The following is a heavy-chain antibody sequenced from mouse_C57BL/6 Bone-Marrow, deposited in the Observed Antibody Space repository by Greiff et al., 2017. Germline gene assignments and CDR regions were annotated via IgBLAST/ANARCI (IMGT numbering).Heavy chain of an antibody. CDR2: INTNSGTT. CDR1: GYSFTDYN. D-gene: IGHD2-4*01. CDR3: DYDYGERPYFDY. V-gene: IGHV1-39*01. Sequence: EVKLVESGPELVKPGASVKISCKASGYSFTDYNMNWVQQSNGKSLEWIGVINTNSGTTSYNQKFKGKGTLTVDQSSSTTYVQLNSLTSEDSAVYYCDYDYGERPYFDYWGQGTTLTVSS. J-gene: IGHJ2*01.